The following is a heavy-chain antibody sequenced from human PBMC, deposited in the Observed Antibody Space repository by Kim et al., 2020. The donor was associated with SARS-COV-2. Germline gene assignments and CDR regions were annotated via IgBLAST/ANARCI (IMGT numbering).Heavy chain of an antibody. CDR3: AVIAVAGGVDY. J-gene: IGHJ4*02. CDR1: GGSFSGYY. V-gene: IGHV4-34*01. CDR2: INHSGST. D-gene: IGHD6-19*01. Sequence: SETLSLACAVSGGSFSGYYWSWIRQPPGKGLEWIGEINHSGSTNYNPYLKSRVTISVDTSKNQFSLKLSSVTAADTAVYYCAVIAVAGGVDYWGQGTLVTVSS.